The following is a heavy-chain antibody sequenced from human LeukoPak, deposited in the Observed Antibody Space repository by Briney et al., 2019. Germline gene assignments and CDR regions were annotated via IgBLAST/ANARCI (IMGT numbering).Heavy chain of an antibody. CDR3: AKGEGMDV. CDR2: ISGSGGST. V-gene: IGHV3-23*01. Sequence: EGSLRLSCVVSGFSISHNYMSWVRQAPGKGLEWVSAISGSGGSTYYADSVKGRFTISRDNSKNTLYLQMNSLRAEDTAVYYCAKGEGMDVWGQGTTVTVSS. J-gene: IGHJ6*02. CDR1: GFSISHNY.